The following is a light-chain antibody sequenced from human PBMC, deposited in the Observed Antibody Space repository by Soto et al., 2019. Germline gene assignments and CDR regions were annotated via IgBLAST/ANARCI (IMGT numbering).Light chain of an antibody. Sequence: TLSCRASQSVSNNYLAWYQQQPGQAPRLLICGASNRATGIPDGISGRASGTAFLLTISTLVPEDFAVYYGPQYGSSGTFGQGTKLDIK. V-gene: IGKV3-20*01. CDR2: GAS. J-gene: IGKJ1*01. CDR3: PQYGSSGT. CDR1: QSVSNNY.